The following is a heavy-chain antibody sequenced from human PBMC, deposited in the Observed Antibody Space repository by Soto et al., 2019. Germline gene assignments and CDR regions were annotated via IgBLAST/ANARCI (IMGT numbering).Heavy chain of an antibody. V-gene: IGHV3-30-3*01. Sequence: GGSLRLSCAASGFTFSSYAMHWVRQAPGKGLEWVAVISYDGSNKYYADSVKGRFTISRDNSKNTLYLQMNSLRAEDTAVYYCARDLSVASGWYFPRLDYYYYGMDVWGQGTTVTVSS. CDR1: GFTFSSYA. J-gene: IGHJ6*02. D-gene: IGHD6-19*01. CDR2: ISYDGSNK. CDR3: ARDLSVASGWYFPRLDYYYYGMDV.